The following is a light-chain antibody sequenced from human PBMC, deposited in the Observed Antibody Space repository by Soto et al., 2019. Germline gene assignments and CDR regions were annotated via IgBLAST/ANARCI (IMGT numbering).Light chain of an antibody. CDR2: GAS. CDR1: QSVSSY. CDR3: QQYNNWPLT. Sequence: EIIVTQSPATLSVYPWERATLSCRASQSVSSYLAWYQQKPGQAPRLLISGASTRATGIPARFSGSGSGTDFTLTISSLQSEDFAVYYCQQYNNWPLTFGQGTKLDI. V-gene: IGKV3-15*01. J-gene: IGKJ1*01.